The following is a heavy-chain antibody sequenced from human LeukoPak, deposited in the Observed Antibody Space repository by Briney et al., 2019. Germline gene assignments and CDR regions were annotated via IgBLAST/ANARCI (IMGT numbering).Heavy chain of an antibody. V-gene: IGHV3-23*01. CDR2: ISGSGGST. D-gene: IGHD1-1*01. J-gene: IGHJ4*02. CDR1: GFTFSSYA. CDR3: AKTKAGTVGFDY. Sequence: GGSLRLSCAASGFTFSSYAMSWVRQAPGKGLEWVSAISGSGGSTYYADSVKGRFTISRDNSKNTLYLQMNSLRAEGTAVYYCAKTKAGTVGFDYWGQGTLVTVSS.